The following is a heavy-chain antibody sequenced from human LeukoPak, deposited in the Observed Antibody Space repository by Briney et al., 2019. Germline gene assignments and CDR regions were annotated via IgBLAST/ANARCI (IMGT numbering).Heavy chain of an antibody. CDR1: GFTFSSCA. V-gene: IGHV3-23*01. CDR2: ITGGGGTT. D-gene: IGHD1-26*01. J-gene: IGHJ4*02. Sequence: PGASLRLSCAASGFTFSSCAMSWARQAPGKGLEWVSTITGGGGTTYYADSVKGRFTISRDTSKNTLFLQMNGLRAEDTAVYYCARMREYSGNSYPNFDYWGQGTLVTVSS. CDR3: ARMREYSGNSYPNFDY.